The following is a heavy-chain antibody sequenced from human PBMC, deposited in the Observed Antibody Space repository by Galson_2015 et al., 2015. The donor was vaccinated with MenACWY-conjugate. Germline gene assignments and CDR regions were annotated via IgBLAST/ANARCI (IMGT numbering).Heavy chain of an antibody. CDR1: GGSISSYY. CDR2: IYNIGTT. CDR3: AGATVRGRLFQH. Sequence: ETLSLTCTVSGGSISSYYWSWIRQPPGKGLEWIGYIYNIGTTNYNPSLKSRVTISVDTSKNQFSLKLTSVTAADMAVYYCAGATVRGRLFQHWGQGTLVTVSS. D-gene: IGHD3-10*01. J-gene: IGHJ1*01. V-gene: IGHV4-59*01.